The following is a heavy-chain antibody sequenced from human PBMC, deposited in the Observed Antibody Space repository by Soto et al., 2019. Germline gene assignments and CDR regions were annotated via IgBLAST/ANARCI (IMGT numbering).Heavy chain of an antibody. CDR3: AKDTRPHFGSSWPDY. J-gene: IGHJ4*02. Sequence: SLKISCAASGFTFDDYAMHWVRQAPGKGLEWVSGISWNSGSIGYADSVKGRFTISRDNAKNSLYLQMNSLRAEDTALYYCAKDTRPHFGSSWPDYWGQGTLVTVSS. V-gene: IGHV3-9*01. CDR1: GFTFDDYA. D-gene: IGHD6-13*01. CDR2: ISWNSGSI.